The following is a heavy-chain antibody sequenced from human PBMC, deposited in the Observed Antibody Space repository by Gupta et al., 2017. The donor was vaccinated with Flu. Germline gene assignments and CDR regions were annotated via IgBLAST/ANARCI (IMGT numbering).Heavy chain of an antibody. J-gene: IGHJ6*03. D-gene: IGHD3-10*01. Sequence: YTFSNYGISWVRQAPGQGLEWVAWISAKGDTYYAQKVQDRVTVTTDTSTGTTYMDLGSLRSDDTAVYYCARGFGELRNYYYYYMDVWGKGTPVTVSS. V-gene: IGHV1-18*01. CDR1: YTFSNYG. CDR2: ISAKGDT. CDR3: ARGFGELRNYYYYYMDV.